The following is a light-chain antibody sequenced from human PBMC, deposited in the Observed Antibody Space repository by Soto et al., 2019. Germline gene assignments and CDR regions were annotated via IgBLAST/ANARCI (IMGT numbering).Light chain of an antibody. CDR3: QQSYSAPIT. Sequence: DIQMTQSPSSLSASVGDRVTITCRASQSISSYLNWYQQKPGKAPKLLIYAASRLQSGVPSRFSGSGSGTDFTLTISSLQPEDFATYYCQQSYSAPITFGQGTLLEIK. CDR1: QSISSY. J-gene: IGKJ5*01. V-gene: IGKV1-39*01. CDR2: AAS.